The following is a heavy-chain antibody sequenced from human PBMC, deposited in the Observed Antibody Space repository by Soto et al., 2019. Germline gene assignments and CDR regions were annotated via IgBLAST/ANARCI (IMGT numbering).Heavy chain of an antibody. Sequence: SETLSLTCTVSGCSISSSSYYWGWIRQPPGKGLEWIGSIYYSGSTYYNPSLKSRVTISVDTSKNQFSLKLSSVTAADTAVYYCATSTDYDYWGQGTLVT. CDR3: ATSTDYDY. CDR2: IYYSGST. V-gene: IGHV4-39*01. D-gene: IGHD4-17*01. CDR1: GCSISSSSYY. J-gene: IGHJ4*02.